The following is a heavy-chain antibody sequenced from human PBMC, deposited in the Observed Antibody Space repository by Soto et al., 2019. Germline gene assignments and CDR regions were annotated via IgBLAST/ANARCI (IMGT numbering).Heavy chain of an antibody. V-gene: IGHV3-30-3*01. J-gene: IGHJ3*02. Sequence: QVQLVESGGGVVQPGRSLRLSCAASGFTFSSYAMHWVRQAPGKGLEWVAVISYDGSNKYYADSVKGRFTISRDNSKNTLYLQMNSLRAEDTAVYYCARDQVPCSGGSCYSVYDAFDIWGQGTMVTVSS. CDR1: GFTFSSYA. D-gene: IGHD2-15*01. CDR2: ISYDGSNK. CDR3: ARDQVPCSGGSCYSVYDAFDI.